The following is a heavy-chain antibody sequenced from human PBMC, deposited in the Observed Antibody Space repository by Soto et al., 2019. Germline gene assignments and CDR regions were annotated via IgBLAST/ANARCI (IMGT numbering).Heavy chain of an antibody. V-gene: IGHV3-23*01. J-gene: IGHJ5*02. CDR3: AKTDEAVAGTVYGS. CDR1: GFTFSNYA. Sequence: EVQLLESGGDLVQPGGSLRLSCAASGFTFSNYAMGWVRQAPGKGLEWVSAIGGGGGSTYYAGSVKGRFTISRDNSKNTLYLQMSSLGADDTAIYYCAKTDEAVAGTVYGSWGQGTLVTVSS. CDR2: IGGGGGST. D-gene: IGHD6-19*01.